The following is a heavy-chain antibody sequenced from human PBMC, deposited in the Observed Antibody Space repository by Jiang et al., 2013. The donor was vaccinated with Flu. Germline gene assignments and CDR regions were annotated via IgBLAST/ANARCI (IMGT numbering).Heavy chain of an antibody. J-gene: IGHJ6*03. D-gene: IGHD4-11*01. V-gene: IGHV4-31*03. CDR2: IYYSGST. CDR1: GGSISSGGYY. Sequence: TVSGGSISSGGYYWSWIRQHPGKGLEWIGYIYYSGSTYYNPSLKSRVTISVDTSKNQFSLKLSSVTAADTAVYYCARDSKERTTALYYYYMDVWGKGTTVTVSS. CDR3: ARDSKERTTALYYYYMDV.